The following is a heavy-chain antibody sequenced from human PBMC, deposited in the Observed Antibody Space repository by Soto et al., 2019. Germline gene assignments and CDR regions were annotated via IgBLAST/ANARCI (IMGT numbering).Heavy chain of an antibody. J-gene: IGHJ5*02. Sequence: SETLSLTCTVSGGSISSGDYYWSWIRQPPGKGLEWIGYIYYSGSTYYNPSLKSRVTISVDTSKNQFSLKLSSVTAADTAVYYCARSNVLLCFGETYNWFAPWGQGTQVT. V-gene: IGHV4-30-4*01. CDR3: ARSNVLLCFGETYNWFAP. CDR2: IYYSGST. D-gene: IGHD3-10*01. CDR1: GGSISSGDYY.